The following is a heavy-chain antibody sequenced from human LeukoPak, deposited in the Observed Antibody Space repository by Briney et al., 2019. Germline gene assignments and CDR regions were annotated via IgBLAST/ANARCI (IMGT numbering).Heavy chain of an antibody. CDR3: ARVQAGKWDYDY. V-gene: IGHV3-48*01. CDR1: GFAFNTYS. CDR2: IRSDSSII. J-gene: IGHJ4*02. D-gene: IGHD2-8*01. Sequence: GGSLRLSCAASGFAFNTYSMNWVRQAPGKGLEWVSYIRSDSSIIYYADSVKGRFTMSRDNGKNSLYLQMNSLRVEDTAVYFCARVQAGKWDYDYWGQGTVVTVSS.